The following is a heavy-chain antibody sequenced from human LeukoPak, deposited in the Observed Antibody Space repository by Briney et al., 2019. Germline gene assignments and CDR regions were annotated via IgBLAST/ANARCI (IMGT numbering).Heavy chain of an antibody. CDR1: GFTFSSYW. J-gene: IGHJ5*02. D-gene: IGHD2-8*01. V-gene: IGHV3-7*01. CDR3: TSTRVYLGSSLGLWFDP. Sequence: GGSLRLSCAASGFTFSSYWMSWVRQAPGKGLECVANIKQDGSEKYYVDSVKGRFTISRDNAKNSLYLQMNSLRAEDTAVYYCTSTRVYLGSSLGLWFDPWGQGTLVTVSS. CDR2: IKQDGSEK.